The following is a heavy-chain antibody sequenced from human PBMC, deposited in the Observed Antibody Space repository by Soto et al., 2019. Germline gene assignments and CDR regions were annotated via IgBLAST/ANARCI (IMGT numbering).Heavy chain of an antibody. V-gene: IGHV3-66*04. Sequence: EVQLVESGGGLVQPGGSLGLSCAVSGFTVSSHYMSWVRQAPGKGLEWVSVIYSGGSTYYADSVKGRFIISRDNSKNTLYLQMNSLRAEDSAVYYCAQHDWFDPWGQGTLVTVSS. CDR3: AQHDWFDP. CDR1: GFTVSSHY. J-gene: IGHJ5*02. CDR2: IYSGGST.